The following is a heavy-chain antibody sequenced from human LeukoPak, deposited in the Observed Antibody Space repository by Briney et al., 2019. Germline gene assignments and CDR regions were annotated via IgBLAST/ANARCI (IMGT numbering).Heavy chain of an antibody. J-gene: IGHJ4*02. CDR3: ARHNNWGFDY. D-gene: IGHD7-27*01. CDR1: GYSFASYW. CDR2: IHPNDAST. Sequence: GESLKISCKASGYSFASYWIGWVRQMSGKGLEWMAIIHPNDASTIYSPSLQGQVTISADKSINTAYLQWSTLKASDTAIYYCARHNNWGFDYWDRGTLLTVSS. V-gene: IGHV5-51*01.